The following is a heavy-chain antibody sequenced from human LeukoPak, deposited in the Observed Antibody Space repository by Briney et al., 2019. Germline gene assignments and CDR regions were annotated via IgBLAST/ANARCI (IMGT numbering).Heavy chain of an antibody. Sequence: GGSLRLSCAASGFTFSSYWMSWVRQAPGKGLEWVANIKQDGSEKYYVDSVKGRFTISRDNAKNSLYLQMNSLRAEDTAVYYCARGTEVPAAHYYYYYYMDVWGKGTTVTVSS. V-gene: IGHV3-7*01. J-gene: IGHJ6*03. CDR3: ARGTEVPAAHYYYYYYMDV. CDR2: IKQDGSEK. CDR1: GFTFSSYW. D-gene: IGHD2-2*01.